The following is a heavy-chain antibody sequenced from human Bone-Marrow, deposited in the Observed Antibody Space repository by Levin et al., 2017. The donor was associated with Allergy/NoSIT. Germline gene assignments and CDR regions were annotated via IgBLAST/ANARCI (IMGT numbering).Heavy chain of an antibody. CDR3: AREGSSDNWNSFLGMDV. Sequence: PGGSLRLSCAASGFTFISYAMHWVRQAPGKGLEWVAVISYNGSAKYYADSVKGRFTISRDNSKNMLYLQMNSLRTEDTAVYYCAREGSSDNWNSFLGMDVWGQGTTVTVSS. V-gene: IGHV3-30*04. CDR1: GFTFISYA. D-gene: IGHD1-7*01. CDR2: ISYNGSAK. J-gene: IGHJ6*02.